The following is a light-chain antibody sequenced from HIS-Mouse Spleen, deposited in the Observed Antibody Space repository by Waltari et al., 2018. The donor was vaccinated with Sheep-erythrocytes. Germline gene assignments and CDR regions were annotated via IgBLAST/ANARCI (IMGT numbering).Light chain of an antibody. J-gene: IGLJ3*02. CDR3: SSYAGSNNWV. CDR1: SSDVGCYTY. Sequence: QSALTQPPSASGSPGQSVTIPCTGTSSDVGCYTYVSWYQQHPGKAPKLMMYEVSKRPSGVPDRFSGSKSGNTASLTVSGLQAEDEADYYCSSYAGSNNWVFGGGTKLTVL. V-gene: IGLV2-8*01. CDR2: EVS.